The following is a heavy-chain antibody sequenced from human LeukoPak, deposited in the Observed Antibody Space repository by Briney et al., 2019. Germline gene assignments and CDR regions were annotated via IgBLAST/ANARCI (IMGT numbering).Heavy chain of an antibody. J-gene: IGHJ6*03. V-gene: IGHV4-34*01. CDR3: ARGIPEDLYYYYHSVAV. CDR1: GGSFSGYY. D-gene: IGHD2-2*01. Sequence: SETLSLTCAVYGGSFSGYYWSWIRQPPGKGLEWIGEINHSGSTNYNPSLKSRVTISVDTSKNQFSLKLSSVTAADTAVYYCARGIPEDLYYYYHSVAVCGKGTTGTVSS. CDR2: INHSGST.